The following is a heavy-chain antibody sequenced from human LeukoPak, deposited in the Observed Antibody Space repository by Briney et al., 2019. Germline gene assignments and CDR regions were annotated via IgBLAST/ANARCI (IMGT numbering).Heavy chain of an antibody. V-gene: IGHV1-69*13. D-gene: IGHD2-15*01. J-gene: IGHJ6*03. CDR1: GYTFTSYG. CDR2: IIPIFGTA. Sequence: GASVKVSCKASGYTFTSYGISWVRQAPGQGLEWMGGIIPIFGTANYAQKFQGRVTITADESTSTAYMELSSLRSEDTAVYYCAREGAVGAAYYYYMDVWGKGTTVTVSS. CDR3: AREGAVGAAYYYYMDV.